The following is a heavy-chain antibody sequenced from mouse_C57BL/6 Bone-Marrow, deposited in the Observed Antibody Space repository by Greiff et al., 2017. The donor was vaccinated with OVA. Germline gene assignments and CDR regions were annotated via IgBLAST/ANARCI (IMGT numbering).Heavy chain of an antibody. J-gene: IGHJ4*01. V-gene: IGHV1-69*01. CDR3: AACDMDY. CDR2: IDPSDSYT. CDR1: GYTFTSYW. Sequence: QVQLQQPGAELVMPGASVKLSCKASGYTFTSYWMHWVKQRPGQGLEWIGEIDPSDSYTNYNQKFKGKSTLTVDKSSSTAYMQLSSLTAEDSAVYYGAACDMDYWGQGTAGTVSA.